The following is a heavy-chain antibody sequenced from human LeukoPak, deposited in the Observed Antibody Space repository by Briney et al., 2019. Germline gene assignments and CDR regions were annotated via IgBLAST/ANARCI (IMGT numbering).Heavy chain of an antibody. CDR1: GFTFSTYW. J-gene: IGHJ4*02. V-gene: IGHV3-23*01. Sequence: GGSLRLSCAASGFTFSTYWMSWVRQAPGKGLEWLSTISGSGGSTYYADSVKGRFTISRDNSKSTVYLQMKGLRVEATAVYYCAKGLSAAGDYYFDYWGQGALVTVSS. CDR3: AKGLSAAGDYYFDY. D-gene: IGHD2-21*01. CDR2: ISGSGGST.